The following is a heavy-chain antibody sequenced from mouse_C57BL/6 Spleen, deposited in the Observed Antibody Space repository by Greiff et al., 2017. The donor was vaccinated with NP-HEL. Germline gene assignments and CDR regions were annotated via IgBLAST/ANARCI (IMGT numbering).Heavy chain of an antibody. V-gene: IGHV14-1*01. D-gene: IGHD2-2*01. Sequence: VQLKESGAELVRPGASVKLSCTASGFNIKDYYMHWVKQRPEQGLEWIGRIDPEDGDTEYAPKFQGKATMTADTSSNTAYLQLGSLTSEGAAFYYCTRGVQYGYGFGYWGQGATLTVSS. CDR3: TRGVQYGYGFGY. CDR2: IDPEDGDT. J-gene: IGHJ2*01. CDR1: GFNIKDYY.